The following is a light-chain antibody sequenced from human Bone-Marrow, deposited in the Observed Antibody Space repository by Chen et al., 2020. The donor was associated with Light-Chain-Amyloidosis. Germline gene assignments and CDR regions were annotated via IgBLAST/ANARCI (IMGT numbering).Light chain of an antibody. J-gene: IGLJ1*01. CDR1: SSDGGGDNH. V-gene: IGLV2-14*01. Sequence: QSALTQPASASGSPGQSITLPCTGTSSDGGGDNHVSWYQQHPDKAPKLMIYEVTNRPSWVPDRFSDSKSDNTASLTISGLQTEDEADYFCSSYTITNTLVFGSGTRVTVL. CDR3: SSYTITNTLV. CDR2: EVT.